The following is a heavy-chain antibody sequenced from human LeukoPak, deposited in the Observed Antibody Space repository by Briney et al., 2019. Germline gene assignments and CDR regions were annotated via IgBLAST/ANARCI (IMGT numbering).Heavy chain of an antibody. CDR2: IRAYNGNT. V-gene: IGHV1-18*01. Sequence: GASVKVSCKASGYTFISYGISWVRQAPEQGLEWMGWIRAYNGNTNYAQKLQGRVTMTTDTSTSTAYMELRSRRSDDTAVYYCARVENLNYDYVWGSYRPDYWGQGTLVTVSS. CDR1: GYTFISYG. D-gene: IGHD3-16*02. CDR3: ARVENLNYDYVWGSYRPDY. J-gene: IGHJ4*02.